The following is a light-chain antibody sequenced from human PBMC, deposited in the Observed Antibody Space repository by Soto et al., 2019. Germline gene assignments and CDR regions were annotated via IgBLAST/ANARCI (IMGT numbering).Light chain of an antibody. J-gene: IGLJ1*01. V-gene: IGLV2-14*03. CDR1: SDDVGAYDF. CDR3: SSYTSSSTYV. CDR2: DVT. Sequence: QSVLTQPASVSGSPGQSITISCTGTSDDVGAYDFVSWYQEHPGKAPKLMIYDVTHRPSGVSNRFSGSKSGNTASLTISGLQAEDEADYYCSSYTSSSTYVFGTGTKVTVL.